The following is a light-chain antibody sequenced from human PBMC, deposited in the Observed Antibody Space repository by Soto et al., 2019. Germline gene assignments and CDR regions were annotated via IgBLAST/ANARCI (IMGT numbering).Light chain of an antibody. Sequence: IHLTQSPSFLSASVGYRVTITCRASQGISSNLAWYQQKKGKAPKLLIYAASTLQSGVPSRFSGSGYGTEFNLTISSLQTEDFATYYCQQFNSYPITFGQGTRLEIK. CDR2: AAS. V-gene: IGKV1-9*01. CDR3: QQFNSYPIT. CDR1: QGISSN. J-gene: IGKJ5*01.